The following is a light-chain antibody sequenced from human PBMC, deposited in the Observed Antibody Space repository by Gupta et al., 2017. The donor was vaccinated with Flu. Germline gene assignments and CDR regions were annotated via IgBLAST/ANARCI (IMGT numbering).Light chain of an antibody. V-gene: IGLV1-51*02. CDR2: ENN. Sequence: SSNIGNNYVSWYQQLPGTAPKLLTYENNKRPSGIPDRFSGSKSGTSATLGITGLQTGDEADYYCGTWDSSLSAGEVFGGGTKLTVL. CDR1: SSNIGNNY. CDR3: GTWDSSLSAGEV. J-gene: IGLJ3*02.